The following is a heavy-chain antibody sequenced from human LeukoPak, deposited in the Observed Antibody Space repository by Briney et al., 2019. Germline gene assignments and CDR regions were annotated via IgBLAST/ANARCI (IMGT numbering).Heavy chain of an antibody. Sequence: ETLSLTCAVYGGSFSENYWTWTWIRQPPGKGLEWTGEINHSGSTNYYPSLKSRFIISVDTSRNQFSLRLSSVTAADTAVYYCARGGRRFKSGNWFDPWGQGTLVTVSS. CDR1: GGSFSENY. D-gene: IGHD3-3*01. V-gene: IGHV4-34*01. J-gene: IGHJ5*02. CDR3: ARGGRRFKSGNWFDP. CDR2: INHSGST.